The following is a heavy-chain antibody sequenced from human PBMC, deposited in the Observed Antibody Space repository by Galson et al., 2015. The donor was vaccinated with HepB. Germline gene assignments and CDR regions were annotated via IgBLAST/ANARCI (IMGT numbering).Heavy chain of an antibody. CDR3: AKASVPAAYFDY. J-gene: IGHJ4*02. Sequence: SLRLSCAASGFTFSSYAMSWVRQAPGKGLEWVPAISGSGGSTYYADSVKGRFTISRDNSKNTLYLQMNSLRAEDTAVYYCAKASVPAAYFDYWGQGTLVTVSS. V-gene: IGHV3-23*01. D-gene: IGHD2-2*01. CDR1: GFTFSSYA. CDR2: ISGSGGST.